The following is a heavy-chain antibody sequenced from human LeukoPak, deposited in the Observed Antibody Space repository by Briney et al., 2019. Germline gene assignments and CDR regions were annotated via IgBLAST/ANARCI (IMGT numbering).Heavy chain of an antibody. CDR1: GFTFSSYA. V-gene: IGHV3-30*04. J-gene: IGHJ6*01. CDR3: ARDHSDILTGPTYGMDV. D-gene: IGHD3-9*01. Sequence: GGTLRLSCAASGFTFSSYAMHWVRQAPGKGLEWVAVISYDGSNKYYADSVKGRFTISRDNSKNTLYLQMNSLRAEDTAVYYCARDHSDILTGPTYGMDVWGQGTTVTVSS. CDR2: ISYDGSNK.